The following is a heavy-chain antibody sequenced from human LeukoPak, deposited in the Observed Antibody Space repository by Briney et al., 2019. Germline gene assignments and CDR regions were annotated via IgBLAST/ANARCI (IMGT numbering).Heavy chain of an antibody. D-gene: IGHD3-22*01. CDR1: GFTFSSYS. CDR3: ARDNSKWDDSSGHHY. CDR2: IKQDGSKK. V-gene: IGHV3-7*01. J-gene: IGHJ4*02. Sequence: GGSLRLSCAASGFTFSSYSMTWVRQPPGKGLEWVANIKQDGSKKYYVDSVKGRFTISRDNAQNSLYLQMNGLRAEDTAVYYSARDNSKWDDSSGHHYWGQGTLVTASS.